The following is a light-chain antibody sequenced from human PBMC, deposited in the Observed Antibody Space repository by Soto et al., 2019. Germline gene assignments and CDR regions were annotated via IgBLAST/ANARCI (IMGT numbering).Light chain of an antibody. CDR1: FSDAGGYDY. V-gene: IGLV2-14*01. Sequence: SVLAQPASVSGSPGQSIAISCTGTFSDAGGYDYVSWYQQHPDKAPKLMIYEVTKRPSGVSNRFSGSKSGNTASLTISGLQPEDEADYYCSSHTSGSTRVFGSGTKVTVL. CDR2: EVT. J-gene: IGLJ1*01. CDR3: SSHTSGSTRV.